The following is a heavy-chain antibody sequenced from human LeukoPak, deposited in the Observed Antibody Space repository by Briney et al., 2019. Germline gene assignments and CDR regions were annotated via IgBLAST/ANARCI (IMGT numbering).Heavy chain of an antibody. CDR3: ARDSTGTAFAP. Sequence: PSETLSLTCIVSGASISSYYWSWIRHRAGKELEWIGRLQPSGATNYNPSLESRVTMSVDTSKNQFSLSLTSVTAADTAVYYCARDSTGTAFAPWGEGTLVTVSS. D-gene: IGHD1-14*01. J-gene: IGHJ5*02. V-gene: IGHV4-4*07. CDR1: GASISSYY. CDR2: LQPSGAT.